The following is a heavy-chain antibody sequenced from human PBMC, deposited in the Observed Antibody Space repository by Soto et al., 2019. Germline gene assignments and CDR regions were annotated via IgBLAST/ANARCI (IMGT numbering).Heavy chain of an antibody. V-gene: IGHV3-33*01. J-gene: IGHJ4*02. CDR2: IWYDGSNK. CDR3: AREGRADGAYFDY. Sequence: LRLSCAASGFTFSSYGMHWVRQAPGKGLEWVAVIWYDGSNKYYADSVKGRFTISRDDSKNTLYLQMNSLRAEDTAVYYCAREGRADGAYFDYWGKRTLVTVSS. CDR1: GFTFSSYG.